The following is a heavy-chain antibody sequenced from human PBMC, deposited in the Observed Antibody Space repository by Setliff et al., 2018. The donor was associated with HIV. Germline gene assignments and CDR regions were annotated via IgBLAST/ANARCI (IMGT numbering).Heavy chain of an antibody. CDR2: ISYDGSNK. V-gene: IGHV3-30*04. CDR3: ARSTITMIVVVMAFDI. Sequence: PGGSLRLSCAASGFTFSSYAMHWVRQAPGKGLEWVAVISYDGSNKYYADSVKGRFTISRDNSKNTLYLQMNSLRAEDTAVYYCARSTITMIVVVMAFDIWGQGTMVTVSS. D-gene: IGHD3-22*01. CDR1: GFTFSSYA. J-gene: IGHJ3*02.